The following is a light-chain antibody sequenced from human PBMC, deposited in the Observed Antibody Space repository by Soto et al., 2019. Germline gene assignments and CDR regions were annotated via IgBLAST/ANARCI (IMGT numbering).Light chain of an antibody. J-gene: IGLJ1*01. V-gene: IGLV1-44*01. CDR1: RSNIGTNT. CDR2: TNN. Sequence: QSLLTQAPSAYGTPGQRVTISYSGSRSNIGTNTVNWYQHLPGTAPKLLIFTNNGRPSGVPDRLYGSNSGTSASLAISGLQSEDEAEYFWAAWNDSLNRQVFGTGTKVTVL. CDR3: AAWNDSLNRQV.